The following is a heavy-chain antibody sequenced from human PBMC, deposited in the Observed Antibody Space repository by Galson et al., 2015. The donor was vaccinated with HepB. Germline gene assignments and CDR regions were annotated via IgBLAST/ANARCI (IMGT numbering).Heavy chain of an antibody. CDR1: GFTFSSYA. V-gene: IGHV3-23*01. J-gene: IGHJ4*02. D-gene: IGHD6-19*01. Sequence: SLRLSCAASGFTFSSYAMSWVRQAPGKGLEWVASINGRGSDRNYAESVKGRFSISRDNSKNTLFLEMNSLRAEDTALYYCAKDPYLYSALAGTMAGFDYWGQGTLVTVSS. CDR3: AKDPYLYSALAGTMAGFDY. CDR2: INGRGSDR.